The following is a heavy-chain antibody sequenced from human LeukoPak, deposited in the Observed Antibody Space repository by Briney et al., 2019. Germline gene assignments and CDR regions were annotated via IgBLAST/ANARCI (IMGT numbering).Heavy chain of an antibody. CDR2: ISAYNGNT. CDR3: ARSGSSLRSDAFDI. J-gene: IGHJ3*02. D-gene: IGHD1-26*01. Sequence: ASVKVSCKASGYTFTRYGVSGVRQAAGPGLEGMGWISAYNGNTNYAQKLQGRVTMTTDTSTSTAYMELRSLRSDDTAVYYCARSGSSLRSDAFDIWGQGTMVTVSS. V-gene: IGHV1-18*01. CDR1: GYTFTRYG.